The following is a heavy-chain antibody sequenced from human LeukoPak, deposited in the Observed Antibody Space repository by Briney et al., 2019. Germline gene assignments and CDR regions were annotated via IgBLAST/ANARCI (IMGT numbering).Heavy chain of an antibody. J-gene: IGHJ5*02. V-gene: IGHV4-4*07. D-gene: IGHD3-9*01. CDR3: TRGGTYNDILSFDP. CDR2: IYTSGST. Sequence: PSETLSLTCTVSGGSISSYYWSWIRQPAGKGLEWIGRIYTSGSTNYNPSLKSRVTMSVDTSKNQFSLNLTSVTAADTAVYYCTRGGTYNDILSFDPWGQGTLVTVSS. CDR1: GGSISSYY.